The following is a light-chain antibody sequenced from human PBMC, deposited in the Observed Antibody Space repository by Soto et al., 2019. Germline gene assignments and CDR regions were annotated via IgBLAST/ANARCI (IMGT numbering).Light chain of an antibody. V-gene: IGKV1-33*01. J-gene: IGKJ4*01. Sequence: DLQMTQSPSSLSASVGDRVTITCQASQDIRKNLNWYQQKPGKAPKLLIYGVSNLETGVPSRFSGSGSGADFTLTITSLQPEDVSTYYCQQYNDLITFGGGTKVEIK. CDR1: QDIRKN. CDR2: GVS. CDR3: QQYNDLIT.